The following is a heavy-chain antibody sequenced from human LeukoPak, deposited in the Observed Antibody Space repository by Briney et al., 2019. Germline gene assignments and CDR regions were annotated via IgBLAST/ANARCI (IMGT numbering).Heavy chain of an antibody. D-gene: IGHD2-15*01. CDR3: ATCSGGTFDY. CDR1: GFTFSSYW. J-gene: IGHJ4*02. V-gene: IGHV3-53*01. Sequence: GGSLRLSCAASGFTFSSYWMSWVRQAPGKGLEWVSVIYSGGSTYYADSVKGRFTISRDNSKNTLYLQMNSLRAEDTAVYYCATCSGGTFDYWGQGTLVTVSS. CDR2: IYSGGST.